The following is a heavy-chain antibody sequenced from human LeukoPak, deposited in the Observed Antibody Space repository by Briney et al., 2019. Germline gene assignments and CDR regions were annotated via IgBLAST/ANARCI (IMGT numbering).Heavy chain of an antibody. CDR2: ISSSSYI. Sequence: GGSLRLSCAASGFTFSSHSMNWVRQAPGKGLEWVSSISSSSYIYYADSVKGRFTISRDNAKNSLYLQMNSLRAEDTAVYYCASQTTVTTLTPDYWGQGTLVTVSS. CDR1: GFTFSSHS. D-gene: IGHD4-17*01. V-gene: IGHV3-21*01. J-gene: IGHJ4*02. CDR3: ASQTTVTTLTPDY.